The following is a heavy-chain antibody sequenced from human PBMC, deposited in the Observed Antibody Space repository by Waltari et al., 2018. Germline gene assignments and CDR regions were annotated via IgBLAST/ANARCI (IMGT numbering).Heavy chain of an antibody. Sequence: QVQLVESGGGVVKHGGSLRLSCAASGFTFSDYYLSWIRQAPGKGLEWVSYISSSGSTIYYADSVKGRFTISRDNAKNSLYLQMNSLRAEDTAVYYCARSIRFLEWLSYDAFDIWGQGTMVTVSS. J-gene: IGHJ3*02. CDR2: ISSSGSTI. V-gene: IGHV3-11*01. D-gene: IGHD3-3*01. CDR3: ARSIRFLEWLSYDAFDI. CDR1: GFTFSDYY.